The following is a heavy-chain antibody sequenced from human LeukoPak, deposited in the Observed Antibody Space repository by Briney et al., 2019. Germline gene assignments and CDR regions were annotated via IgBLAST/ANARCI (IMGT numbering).Heavy chain of an antibody. V-gene: IGHV4-59*01. CDR1: GGSISSYY. D-gene: IGHD3-10*01. CDR2: IYYSGST. Sequence: PSETPSLTCTVSGGSISSYYWSWIRQPPGEGLEWIGYIYYSGSTNYNPSLKSRVTISVDTSKNQFSLKLSSVTAADTAVYYCARDSLLWFGESYYYYGMDVWGQGTTVTVSS. CDR3: ARDSLLWFGESYYYYGMDV. J-gene: IGHJ6*02.